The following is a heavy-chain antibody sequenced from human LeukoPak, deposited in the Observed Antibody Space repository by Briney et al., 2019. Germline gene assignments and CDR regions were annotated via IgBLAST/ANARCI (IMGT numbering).Heavy chain of an antibody. CDR2: IHPSGTT. CDR1: GGSISGYY. D-gene: IGHD3-3*01. Sequence: SETLSLTCTVSGGSISGYYWTWIRQPAGKRLEWIGRIHPSGTTNYNPSLKRRVIMSIDTSMNQFSLRLSSVTAADTAIYYCARKYTFGILFDYWGQGILVTVSS. CDR3: ARKYTFGILFDY. V-gene: IGHV4-4*07. J-gene: IGHJ4*02.